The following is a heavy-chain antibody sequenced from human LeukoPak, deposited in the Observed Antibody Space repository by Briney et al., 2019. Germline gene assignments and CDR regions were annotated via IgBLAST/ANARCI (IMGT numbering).Heavy chain of an antibody. CDR3: ARANSFDSSGYYFDY. J-gene: IGHJ4*02. V-gene: IGHV3-49*03. CDR2: IRSKTYRGTT. Sequence: GGSLRLSCTASGFTFGNYALSWFRQAPGKGLEWVAFIRSKTYRGTTEYAASVNGRFTISRDDSKSIAYLQMNSLKTEDTAVHYCARANSFDSSGYYFDYWGQGTLVTVSS. CDR1: GFTFGNYA. D-gene: IGHD3-22*01.